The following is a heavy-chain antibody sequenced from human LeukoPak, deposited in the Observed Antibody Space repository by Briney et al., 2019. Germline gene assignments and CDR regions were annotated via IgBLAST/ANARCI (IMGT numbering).Heavy chain of an antibody. CDR2: ISTNSGTI. Sequence: GGSLRLSCAASGFTFSIYTMNWVRQAPGKGLEWISYISTNSGTIWYADSVKGRFSISRDNAKNSLFLHMYSLRAEDTAVYYCVRDLTIVGVAQVHHWGQGTLVTVSS. CDR3: VRDLTIVGVAQVHH. CDR1: GFTFSIYT. J-gene: IGHJ5*02. V-gene: IGHV3-48*01. D-gene: IGHD1-26*01.